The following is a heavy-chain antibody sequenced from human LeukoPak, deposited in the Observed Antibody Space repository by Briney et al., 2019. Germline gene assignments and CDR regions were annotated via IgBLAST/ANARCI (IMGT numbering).Heavy chain of an antibody. CDR2: ISSRGGTM. J-gene: IGHJ4*02. CDR1: GFTFSNYE. Sequence: PGGSLRLSCAASGFTFSNYEMNWVRQAPGKGLEWVSYISSRGGTMNYADSVKGRFTISRGNAKNSLYLQMNSLRAEDTAVYYCARETGYNLNDWGQGTLVTVSS. V-gene: IGHV3-48*03. D-gene: IGHD5-24*01. CDR3: ARETGYNLND.